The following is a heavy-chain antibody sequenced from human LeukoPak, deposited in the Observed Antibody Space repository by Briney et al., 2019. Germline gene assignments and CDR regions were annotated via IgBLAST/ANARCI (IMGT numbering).Heavy chain of an antibody. J-gene: IGHJ4*02. Sequence: SETLSLTCIVSGGSINSTTSYWSWIRQPPGKGLEWIGTLYYSGSTYYNPSLKSRVTISVDTSKNQFSLKLSSVTAADTAVYYCARDLIPTVTTIHWGQGTLVTVSS. CDR3: ARDLIPTVTTIH. CDR1: GGSINSTTSY. CDR2: LYYSGST. D-gene: IGHD4-17*01. V-gene: IGHV4-39*07.